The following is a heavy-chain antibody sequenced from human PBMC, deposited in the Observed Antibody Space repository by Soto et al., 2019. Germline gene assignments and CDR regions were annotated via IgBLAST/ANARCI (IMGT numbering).Heavy chain of an antibody. J-gene: IGHJ4*02. Sequence: ESGGGLVQPGRSLRLSCAASGFTFDDYAMHWVRQAPGKGLEWVSGISWNSGSIGYADSVKGRFTISRDNAKNSLYLQMNSLRAEDTALYYCAKDLDPYQLLAFDYWGQGTLVTVSS. V-gene: IGHV3-9*01. CDR2: ISWNSGSI. CDR1: GFTFDDYA. D-gene: IGHD2-2*01. CDR3: AKDLDPYQLLAFDY.